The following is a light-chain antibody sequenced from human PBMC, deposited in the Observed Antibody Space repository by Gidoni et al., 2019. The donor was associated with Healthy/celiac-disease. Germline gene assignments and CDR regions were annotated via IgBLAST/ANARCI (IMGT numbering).Light chain of an antibody. CDR3: QQSYSTPPT. CDR1: QRISSS. Sequence: DIQMTQSPSSLSSSVGDRVTITCLASQRISSSLNWYQQKPGKAPKLLISAASSLQSGVPSRFSGSGSGTDFTLTISSLQPEDFATYYCQQSYSTPPTFGQGTKVEIK. V-gene: IGKV1-39*01. J-gene: IGKJ1*01. CDR2: AAS.